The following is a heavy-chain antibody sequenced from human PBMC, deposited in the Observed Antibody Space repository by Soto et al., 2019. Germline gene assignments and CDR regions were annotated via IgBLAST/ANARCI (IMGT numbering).Heavy chain of an antibody. D-gene: IGHD3-22*01. CDR1: GFTFSSYW. V-gene: IGHV3-7*05. Sequence: GGSLRLSCAASGFTFSSYWMSWVRQAPGKGLEWVANIKQDGSEKYYVDSVKGRFTISRDNAKNSLYLQMNSLRAEDTAVYYCARVWRGGYYPNDAFDIWGQATMVTVSS. CDR3: ARVWRGGYYPNDAFDI. J-gene: IGHJ3*02. CDR2: IKQDGSEK.